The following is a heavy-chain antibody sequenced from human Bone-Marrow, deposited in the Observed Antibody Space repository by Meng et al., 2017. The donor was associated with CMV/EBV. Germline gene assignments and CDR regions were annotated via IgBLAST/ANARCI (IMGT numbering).Heavy chain of an antibody. V-gene: IGHV3-53*05. D-gene: IGHD3-22*01. CDR1: GFTVSSNY. Sequence: GGSLRLSCAASGFTVSSNYMSWVRQAPGKGLEWVLGISNSGGSTYYADSVKGRFTISRDNSKNTLYLQMNSLRAEDTAVYYCARDSSGYPDRYWGQGTLVTVSS. CDR3: ARDSSGYPDRY. J-gene: IGHJ4*02. CDR2: ISNSGGST.